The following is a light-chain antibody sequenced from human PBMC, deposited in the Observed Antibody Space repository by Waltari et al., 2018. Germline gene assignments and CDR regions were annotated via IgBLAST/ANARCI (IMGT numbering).Light chain of an antibody. Sequence: DIVLTQSPATLSLSPGERSTLSCRASQSVSSYLACYQQKPGQARRLPIYDASNRATGIPATFRGSGSGTDFTLTISSLGPEDFAVYYCQRRSNWPPDYTFGQGTKLEI. CDR3: QRRSNWPPDYT. CDR1: QSVSSY. CDR2: DAS. J-gene: IGKJ2*01. V-gene: IGKV3-11*01.